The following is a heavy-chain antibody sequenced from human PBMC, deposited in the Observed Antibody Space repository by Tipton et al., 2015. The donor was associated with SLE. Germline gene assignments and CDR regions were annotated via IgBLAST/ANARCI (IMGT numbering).Heavy chain of an antibody. CDR2: TYFSGST. CDR1: GGSISSSDDY. J-gene: IGHJ3*02. D-gene: IGHD3-9*01. Sequence: TLSLTCTVSGGSISSSDDYWGWIRQSPGKELEWIGSTYFSGSTYYNPSLKSRVTTSVDMSKNQFSLKLSSVTAADTAVYYCARGVHILTGYSSWDAFDIWGQGTMVSVSS. CDR3: ARGVHILTGYSSWDAFDI. V-gene: IGHV4-39*07.